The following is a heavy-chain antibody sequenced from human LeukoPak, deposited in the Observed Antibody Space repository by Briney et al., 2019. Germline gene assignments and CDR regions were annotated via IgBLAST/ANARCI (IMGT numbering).Heavy chain of an antibody. CDR2: IYHSGST. J-gene: IGHJ3*02. Sequence: SETLSLTCTVSGYSISSGYYWGWIRQPPGKGLEWIGSIYHSGSTNYNPSLKSRVTISVDKSKNQFSLKLSSVTAADTAVYYCARANYYDSSGYSRGAFDIWGQGTMVIVSS. D-gene: IGHD3-22*01. CDR3: ARANYYDSSGYSRGAFDI. CDR1: GYSISSGYY. V-gene: IGHV4-38-2*02.